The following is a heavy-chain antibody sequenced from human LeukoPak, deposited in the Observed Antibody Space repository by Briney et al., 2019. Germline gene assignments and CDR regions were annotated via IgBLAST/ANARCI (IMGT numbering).Heavy chain of an antibody. CDR1: GGSINTYC. J-gene: IGHJ6*02. V-gene: IGHV4-59*01. CDR3: VRESYYYGMDV. CDR2: IYNSGSI. Sequence: SETLSLTCTVSGGSINTYCWSWIRQPPGKGLEWIGYIYNSGSINYNPSLKSRVTISEDTSKNQFSLKMSSVTAADTAVYYCVRESYYYGMDVWGQGTTVTVSS.